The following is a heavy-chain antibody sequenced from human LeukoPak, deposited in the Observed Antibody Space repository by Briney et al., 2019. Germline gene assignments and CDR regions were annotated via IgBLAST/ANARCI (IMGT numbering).Heavy chain of an antibody. CDR3: ARGLTGLDY. Sequence: ASVKVSCKASGYTFTDYYIHWVRQAPGQGLEWVGCINRNSGGTHLAQKFQGRVTMTGDTSISTAYMELSSLRSEDTAVYYCARGLTGLDYWGQGTLVTVSS. CDR2: INRNSGGT. D-gene: IGHD7-27*01. CDR1: GYTFTDYY. J-gene: IGHJ4*02. V-gene: IGHV1-2*02.